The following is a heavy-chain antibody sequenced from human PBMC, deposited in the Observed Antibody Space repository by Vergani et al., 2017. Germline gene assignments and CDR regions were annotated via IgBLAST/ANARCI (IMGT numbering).Heavy chain of an antibody. CDR1: GFTFDDYA. V-gene: IGHV3-9*01. CDR2: LSWNSGSI. D-gene: IGHD5-24*01. Sequence: EVQLVESGGGLVQPGRSLRLSCAASGFTFDDYAMHWVRQAPGKGLEWVSGLSWNSGSIGYADSVKGRFTISRDNAKNSLYLQMNSLRAEDTALYYCARGRGRDGSRLYYYYYMDVWGKGTTVTVSS. J-gene: IGHJ6*03. CDR3: ARGRGRDGSRLYYYYYMDV.